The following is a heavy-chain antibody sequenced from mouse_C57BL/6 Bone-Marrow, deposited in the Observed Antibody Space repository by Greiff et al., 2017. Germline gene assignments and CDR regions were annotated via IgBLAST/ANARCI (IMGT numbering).Heavy chain of an antibody. Sequence: EVQLVESGGGLVQPKGSLKLSCAASGFTFNTYAMHWVRQAPGKGLEWVARIRSKSSNYATYYADSVKDRFTISRDDSQSMLYLQMNNLKTEDTAMYYCVGEITTVVATRYFDVWGTGTTVTVSS. D-gene: IGHD1-1*01. CDR1: GFTFNTYA. CDR3: VGEITTVVATRYFDV. V-gene: IGHV10-3*01. CDR2: IRSKSSNYAT. J-gene: IGHJ1*03.